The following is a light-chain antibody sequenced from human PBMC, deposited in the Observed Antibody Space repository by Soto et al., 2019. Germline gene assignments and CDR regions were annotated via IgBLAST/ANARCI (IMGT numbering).Light chain of an antibody. CDR1: QSVSSN. J-gene: IGKJ2*01. V-gene: IGKV3D-15*01. CDR2: GAS. Sequence: EIVMTQSPVTLSVSPGEVATLSCRASQSVSSNLAWYQQKPGQSPRLLMYGASTRGAGIPVRFSGSGSGTEFTLTISSLQSEDFAVYYCQQYNNWAPYTFGQGTKLEIK. CDR3: QQYNNWAPYT.